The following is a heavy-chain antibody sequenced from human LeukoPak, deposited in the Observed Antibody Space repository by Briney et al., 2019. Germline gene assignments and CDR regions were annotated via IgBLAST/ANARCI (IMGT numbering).Heavy chain of an antibody. CDR1: GGTFSSYA. D-gene: IGHD3-22*01. CDR3: ARDYYYDSSGYSPFDF. J-gene: IGHJ4*02. CDR2: IIPIFGTA. V-gene: IGHV1-69*06. Sequence: SVKVSCKVSGGTFSSYAINWVRQAPGQGLEWMGGIIPIFGTANYAQKFQGRVMITADTSTTTAYMELSSLRPDDTAVYYCARDYYYDSSGYSPFDFWGQGTLVTVSS.